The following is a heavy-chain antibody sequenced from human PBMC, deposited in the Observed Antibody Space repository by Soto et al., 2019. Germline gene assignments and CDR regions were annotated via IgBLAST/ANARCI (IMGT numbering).Heavy chain of an antibody. D-gene: IGHD3-9*01. CDR2: IKQDGSGK. CDR1: GFTSSIYW. J-gene: IGHJ2*01. Sequence: EVQLVESGGGLVQPGGYLRLSCAASGFTSSIYWMTWVRQAPGKGLEWVANIKQDGSGKYYVESVKGRFTNSRANAKNSVHLQMNSLRAEDTAVYYCTRHNFEYFYLLGGIRQEYWYFDLWGRGTVVTVSS. V-gene: IGHV3-7*01. CDR3: TRHNFEYFYLLGGIRQEYWYFDL.